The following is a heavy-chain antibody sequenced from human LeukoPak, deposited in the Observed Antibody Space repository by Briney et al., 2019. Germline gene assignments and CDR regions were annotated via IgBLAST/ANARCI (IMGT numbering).Heavy chain of an antibody. Sequence: ASVKVSCKASGYTFTSYGISWVRQAPGQGLEWMGWISAYNGNTNYAQKLQGRVTMTTDTSTSTAYMELRSLRSDDTAVYYCARELAAAGYYYYYGMDVWGQGITVTVSS. J-gene: IGHJ6*02. D-gene: IGHD6-13*01. V-gene: IGHV1-18*01. CDR3: ARELAAAGYYYYYGMDV. CDR2: ISAYNGNT. CDR1: GYTFTSYG.